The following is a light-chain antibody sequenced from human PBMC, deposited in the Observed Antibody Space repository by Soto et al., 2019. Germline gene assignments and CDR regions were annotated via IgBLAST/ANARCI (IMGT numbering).Light chain of an antibody. J-gene: IGLJ1*01. CDR2: EVS. CDR3: SLYTSENTYV. CDR1: SSDVGGYNY. V-gene: IGLV2-18*01. Sequence: QSVLTQPPSASGSPGQSVTISCTGTSSDVGGYNYASWYQQHPGKAPKLMIYEVSNRPSGVPDRFSGSKSGNTASLTISGLQAADEADYYCSLYTSENTYVFGTGTKVTVL.